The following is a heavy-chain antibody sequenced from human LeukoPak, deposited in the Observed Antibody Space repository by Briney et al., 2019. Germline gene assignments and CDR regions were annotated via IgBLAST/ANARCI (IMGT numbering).Heavy chain of an antibody. V-gene: IGHV1-18*01. J-gene: IGHJ4*02. Sequence: GASVKVSCKASGYTFTDYGIAWVRQVPGQGLERMGWISTYNDITKYAEKVEDRFTITTGTSTSTVYMELRSLRSDDTAIYYCARGGFYYGSGSYGGDYFDDWGQGTRVTVSS. CDR2: ISTYNDIT. CDR3: ARGGFYYGSGSYGGDYFDD. CDR1: GYTFTDYG. D-gene: IGHD3-10*01.